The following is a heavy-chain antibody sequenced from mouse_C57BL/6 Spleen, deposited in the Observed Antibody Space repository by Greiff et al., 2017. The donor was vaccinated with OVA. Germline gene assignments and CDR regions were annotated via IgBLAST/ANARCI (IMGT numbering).Heavy chain of an antibody. V-gene: IGHV1-80*01. J-gene: IGHJ4*01. CDR1: GYAFSSYW. CDR3: ARSGVNYYINYGVGYYYAMDY. CDR2: IYPGDGDT. Sequence: QVQLQQSGAELVKPGASVKISCKASGYAFSSYWMNWVKQRPGKGLEWIGQIYPGDGDTNYNGKFKGKATLTADKSSSTAYMQLSSLTSENSAVYFCARSGVNYYINYGVGYYYAMDYWGQGTSVTVSS. D-gene: IGHD2-5*01.